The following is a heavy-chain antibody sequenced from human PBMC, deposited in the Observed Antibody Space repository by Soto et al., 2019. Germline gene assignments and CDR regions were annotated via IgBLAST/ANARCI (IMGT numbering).Heavy chain of an antibody. CDR1: GGSVTSDEDY. Sequence: SETLSLTCTVSGGSVTSDEDYWTWIRQSPGKGLEWIGYISNSGSTGYNPSLKTRLSMSVDRSKNQFTLRLTSVTAADTAVYFCATESGSTYGYFDHWGQGAQVTVSS. J-gene: IGHJ4*02. D-gene: IGHD5-18*01. CDR3: ATESGSTYGYFDH. V-gene: IGHV4-30-4*01. CDR2: ISNSGST.